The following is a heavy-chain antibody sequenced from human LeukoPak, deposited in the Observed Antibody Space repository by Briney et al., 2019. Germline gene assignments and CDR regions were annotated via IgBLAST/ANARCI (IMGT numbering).Heavy chain of an antibody. Sequence: GGSLRLSCAASGFNISDFWMTWVRQAPGKGREWVANIKEDGTETHLVDSVKGRFTISRDNTKNVLYLQMNSLRGDDTATYYCVRESRPGGAMGLYHNFDYWGQGTLVAVSS. CDR1: GFNISDFW. D-gene: IGHD3-16*01. J-gene: IGHJ4*02. CDR2: IKEDGTET. CDR3: VRESRPGGAMGLYHNFDY. V-gene: IGHV3-7*01.